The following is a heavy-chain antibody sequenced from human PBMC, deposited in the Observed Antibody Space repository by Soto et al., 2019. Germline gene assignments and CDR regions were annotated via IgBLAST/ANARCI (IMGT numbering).Heavy chain of an antibody. CDR3: ARLRIATHNSKWFDP. Sequence: SETLSLTCSVSGASLNSGNYYLSWIRQVPGKGLEWIGHIYVTGAVDYNPSLRDRITISQDTSERQFSLSLRLVTAADTDVYYCARLRIATHNSKWFDPWGQGNMVTVSS. CDR1: GASLNSGNYY. J-gene: IGHJ5*02. CDR2: IYVTGAV. D-gene: IGHD2-21*01. V-gene: IGHV4-31*03.